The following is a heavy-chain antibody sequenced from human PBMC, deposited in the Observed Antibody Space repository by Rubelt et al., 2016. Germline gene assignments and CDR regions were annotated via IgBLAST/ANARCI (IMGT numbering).Heavy chain of an antibody. Sequence: QVQLQQWGAGLLKPSETLSLTCAVYGGSFSGYYWSWIRQPPGKGLEWIGEINHSGSTNYNPSLKSRVTISVDTAKNQFSLKLSSVTAADTAVYYCARGNSRDSSGYRFWGQGTLVTVSS. CDR3: ARGNSRDSSGYRF. V-gene: IGHV4-34*01. CDR1: GGSFSGYY. D-gene: IGHD3-22*01. CDR2: INHSGST. J-gene: IGHJ4*02.